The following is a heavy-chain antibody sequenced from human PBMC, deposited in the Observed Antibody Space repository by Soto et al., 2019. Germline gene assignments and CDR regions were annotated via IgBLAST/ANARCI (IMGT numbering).Heavy chain of an antibody. V-gene: IGHV1-69*02. J-gene: IGHJ4*02. CDR3: ARLGQTGTTRYFDY. CDR1: GGTFSSYT. D-gene: IGHD1-1*01. CDR2: IIPILGIA. Sequence: QVQLVQSGAEVKKPGSSVKVSCKASGGTFSSYTISWVRQAPGQGLEWMGRIIPILGIANYAQKFQGRVTXXAXKXXSTADRELSSLRSEDTAVYYCARLGQTGTTRYFDYWGQGTLVTVSS.